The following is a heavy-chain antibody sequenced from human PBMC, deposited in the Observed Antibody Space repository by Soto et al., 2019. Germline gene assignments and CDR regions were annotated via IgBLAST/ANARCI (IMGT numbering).Heavy chain of an antibody. CDR2: IYYTGTT. J-gene: IGHJ3*02. D-gene: IGHD3-9*01. CDR3: ARVDFGQLDAFHI. CDR1: GGSIYNYY. V-gene: IGHV4-59*01. Sequence: SETLSLTCTVSGGSIYNYYWSWIRQPPGKGLEWIGYIYYTGTTNYNPSLQSRVIISLDTSKSQVSLRLNSVTAADTAVYYCARVDFGQLDAFHIWGQGTMVT.